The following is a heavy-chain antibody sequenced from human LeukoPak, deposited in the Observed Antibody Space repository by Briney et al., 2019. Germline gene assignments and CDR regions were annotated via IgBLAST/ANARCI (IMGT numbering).Heavy chain of an antibody. CDR1: GGSISSSSYY. Sequence: LSLTCTVSGGSISSSSYYWGWIRQAPGKGLEWVSYISSSGSTIYYADSVKGRFTISRDNAKNSLYLQMNSLRAEDTAVYYCAREGWLGEYYFDYWGQGTLVTVSS. CDR3: AREGWLGEYYFDY. CDR2: ISSSGSTI. D-gene: IGHD6-19*01. J-gene: IGHJ4*02. V-gene: IGHV3-11*04.